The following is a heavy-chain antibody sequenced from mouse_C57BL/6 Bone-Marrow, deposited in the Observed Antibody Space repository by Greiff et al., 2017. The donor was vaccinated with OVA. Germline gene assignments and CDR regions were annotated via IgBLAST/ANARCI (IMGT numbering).Heavy chain of an antibody. CDR2: IYPGDGDT. V-gene: IGHV1-82*01. D-gene: IGHD3-1*01. CDR1: GYAFSSSW. CDR3: ARTGVDY. J-gene: IGHJ2*01. Sequence: VMLQQSGPELVKPGASVKISCKASGYAFSSSWMNWVKQRPGKGLEWIGRIYPGDGDTNYNGKFKGKATLTADKSSSTAYMQLSSLTSEDSAVYFCARTGVDYWGQGTTLTVSS.